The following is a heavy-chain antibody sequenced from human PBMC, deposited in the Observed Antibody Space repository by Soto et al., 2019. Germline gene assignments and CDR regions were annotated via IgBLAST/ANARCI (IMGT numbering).Heavy chain of an antibody. Sequence: QLQLQESGPGLVKPSETLSLTCTVSGGSVISSSYYWGWVRQPPGKGLEWIGSVYYSGITYYNPSLESRVTISVYKSKNQLSLKLMSLSAADTAVYYCGRLEGLAIISYYFDYWGQGALVTVSS. D-gene: IGHD3-9*01. V-gene: IGHV4-39*01. CDR2: VYYSGIT. CDR3: GRLEGLAIISYYFDY. CDR1: GGSVISSSYY. J-gene: IGHJ4*02.